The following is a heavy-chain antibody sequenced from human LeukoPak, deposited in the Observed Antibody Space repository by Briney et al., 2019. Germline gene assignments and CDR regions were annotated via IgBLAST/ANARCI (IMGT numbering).Heavy chain of an antibody. CDR1: GFTFDDYA. V-gene: IGHV3-9*01. CDR3: ARAMIVGNRAFDI. Sequence: GRSLRLSCAASGFTFDDYAMHWVRQAPGKGLEWVSGISWNSGSIGYADSVKGRFTISRDNAKNSLYLQMNSLRAEDTAVYYCARAMIVGNRAFDIWGQGTMVTVSS. J-gene: IGHJ3*02. D-gene: IGHD3-22*01. CDR2: ISWNSGSI.